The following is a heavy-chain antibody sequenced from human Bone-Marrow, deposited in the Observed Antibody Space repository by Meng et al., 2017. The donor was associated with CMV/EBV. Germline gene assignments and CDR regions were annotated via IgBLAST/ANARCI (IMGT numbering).Heavy chain of an antibody. CDR1: GFTFSSYW. CDR3: AKDPRLVGYCSSTSCYTDPKGGMDV. V-gene: IGHV3-7*01. CDR2: IKQDGSEK. Sequence: GESLKISCAASGFTFSSYWMSWVRQAPGKGLEWVANIKQDGSEKYYVDSVKGRFTISRDNAKNSLYLQMNSLRAEDTAVYYCAKDPRLVGYCSSTSCYTDPKGGMDVWGQGTTVTVSS. J-gene: IGHJ6*02. D-gene: IGHD2-2*02.